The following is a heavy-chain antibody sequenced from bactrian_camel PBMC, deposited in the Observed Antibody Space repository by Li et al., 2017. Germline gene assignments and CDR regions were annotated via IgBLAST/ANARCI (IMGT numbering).Heavy chain of an antibody. CDR1: GFTFKDYW. J-gene: IGHJ4*01. CDR2: INSGSHK. Sequence: HVQLVESGGGLVQPGGSLRLSCTASGFTFKDYWILWIRQAPGKGLEWISSINSGSHKYFADAVKGRFTISRDNAKNTAYLQMNTLAPEDTAVYFCTRARGWADLPANDWGQGTQVTVS. D-gene: IGHD5*01. CDR3: TRARGWADLPAND. V-gene: IGHV3S1*01.